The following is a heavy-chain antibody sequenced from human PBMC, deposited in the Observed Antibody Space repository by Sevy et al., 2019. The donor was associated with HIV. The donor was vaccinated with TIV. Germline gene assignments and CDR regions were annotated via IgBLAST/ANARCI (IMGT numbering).Heavy chain of an antibody. J-gene: IGHJ4*02. CDR1: GFTFTNYA. CDR3: GKLPSSVMFREKGY. V-gene: IGHV3-23*01. D-gene: IGHD3-10*01. Sequence: GGSLRLSCAASGFTFTNYAMNWVRQAPGKGLEWVSGISDSGNTTHYAESVKGRFTITRDNAKNTVSLQMSSLRAEDTAIYYGGKLPSSVMFREKGYWGQGTRVTVSS. CDR2: ISDSGNTT.